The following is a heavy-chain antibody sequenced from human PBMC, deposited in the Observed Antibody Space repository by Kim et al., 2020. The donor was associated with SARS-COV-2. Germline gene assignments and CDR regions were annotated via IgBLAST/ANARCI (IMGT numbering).Heavy chain of an antibody. Sequence: SETLSLTCTVSGGSISSGSYYWSWIRQPAGKGLEWIGRIYTSGSTNYNPSLKSRVTISVDTSKNQFSLKLSSVTAADTAVYYCARDGTIVGATMDWGQGTLVTVSS. V-gene: IGHV4-61*02. J-gene: IGHJ4*02. CDR2: IYTSGST. CDR1: GGSISSGSYY. CDR3: ARDGTIVGATMD. D-gene: IGHD1-26*01.